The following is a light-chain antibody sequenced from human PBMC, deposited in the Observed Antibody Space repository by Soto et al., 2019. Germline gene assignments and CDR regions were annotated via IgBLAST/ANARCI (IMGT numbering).Light chain of an antibody. Sequence: DIQMTQSPSSLSASVGDRVTITCRASQSISSYLNWYQQKTGKAPKLLIYAASSLQRVVPSRFSGSGSGTDLTSNITSLQPKNFTTYNCKQSKRPWTFGQGTKVEIK. CDR2: AAS. J-gene: IGKJ1*01. V-gene: IGKV1-39*01. CDR3: KQSKRPWT. CDR1: QSISSY.